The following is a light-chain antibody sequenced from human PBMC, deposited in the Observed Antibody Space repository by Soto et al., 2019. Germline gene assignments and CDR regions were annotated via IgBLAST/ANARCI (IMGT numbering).Light chain of an antibody. CDR2: SND. CDR3: ATWDDSLNAV. Sequence: QSVLTQSPSASGTPGQRVSISCSGSTSNIGTNTVSWYQHVPGTAPKLLIYSNDQRPSAVPGRFSGSKSGTSASLAISGLLSEDEADYYCATWDDSLNAVFGVGTKLTVL. V-gene: IGLV1-44*01. CDR1: TSNIGTNT. J-gene: IGLJ2*01.